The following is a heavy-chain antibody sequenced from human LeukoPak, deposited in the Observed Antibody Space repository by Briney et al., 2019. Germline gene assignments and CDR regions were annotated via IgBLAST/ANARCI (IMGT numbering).Heavy chain of an antibody. D-gene: IGHD2-2*01. V-gene: IGHV3-33*06. Sequence: PGGSLRLSCGASGFAFSSHGMHWVRQAPGEGLEWLTIIWYDGSEKYYADSVKGRFTVSRDNSKNTVYLQMNSLRAEDTAVYYCGKDLGSSARYLDRVDYWGQGTLVTVSS. J-gene: IGHJ4*02. CDR2: IWYDGSEK. CDR3: GKDLGSSARYLDRVDY. CDR1: GFAFSSHG.